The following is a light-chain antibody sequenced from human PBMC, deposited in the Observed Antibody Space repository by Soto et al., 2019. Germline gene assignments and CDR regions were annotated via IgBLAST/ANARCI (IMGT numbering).Light chain of an antibody. J-gene: IGLJ3*02. CDR3: GSYTTSKTWA. CDR2: DVS. V-gene: IGLV2-14*01. CDR1: NTDVGHDKF. Sequence: QSALTQPASVSGSPGQSITITCTGSNTDVGHDKFVSWYQQHPGKAPKLMIYDVSRRPSGISDRFSGSKSGNTASLTISGLQAEDEADYYCGSYTTSKTWAFGGGTKLTVL.